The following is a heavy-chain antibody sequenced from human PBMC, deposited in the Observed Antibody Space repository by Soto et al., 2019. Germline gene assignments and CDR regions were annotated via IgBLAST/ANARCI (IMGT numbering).Heavy chain of an antibody. CDR2: ISYDGSNK. Sequence: GGSLRLSCAASGFTFSSYAMHWVRQAPGKGLEWVAVISYDGSNKYYADSVKGRFTISRDNSKNTLYLQMNSLRAEDTAVYYCAKDTYYYDRSGYYTYDHWGQGTQVTVSS. CDR3: AKDTYYYDRSGYYTYDH. D-gene: IGHD3-22*01. CDR1: GFTFSSYA. J-gene: IGHJ4*02. V-gene: IGHV3-30-3*01.